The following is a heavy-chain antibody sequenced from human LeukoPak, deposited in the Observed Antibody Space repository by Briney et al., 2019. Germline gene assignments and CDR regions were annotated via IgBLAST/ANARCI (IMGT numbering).Heavy chain of an antibody. CDR3: ARWAAFDI. CDR2: ISSSGTYI. CDR1: GFTFSSYS. J-gene: IGHJ3*02. V-gene: IGHV3-21*01. Sequence: GGSLRLSCAASGFTFSSYSMNWVRQAPGKGLEWVSSISSSGTYIYHADSVKGRFTISRDNAKNSLYLQMNSLRAEDTAVYYCARWAAFDIWGQGTMVTVSS.